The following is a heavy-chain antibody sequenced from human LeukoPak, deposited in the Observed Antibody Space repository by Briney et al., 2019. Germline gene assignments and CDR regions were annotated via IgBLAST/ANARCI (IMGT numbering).Heavy chain of an antibody. Sequence: PGGSLRLSCAASGFTFSSYSMNWVRQAPGKGLEWVSYISSSSSTIYYADSVKGRFTISRDNAKNSLYLQMNSLRAEDTAVYYCARDIAAAGITHFDYWGQGTLVTVSS. J-gene: IGHJ4*02. CDR2: ISSSSSTI. CDR3: ARDIAAAGITHFDY. D-gene: IGHD6-13*01. CDR1: GFTFSSYS. V-gene: IGHV3-48*01.